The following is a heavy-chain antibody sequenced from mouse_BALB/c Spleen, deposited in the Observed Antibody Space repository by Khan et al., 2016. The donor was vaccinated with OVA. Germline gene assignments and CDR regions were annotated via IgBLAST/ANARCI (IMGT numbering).Heavy chain of an antibody. Sequence: QIQLVQSGPELKTPGETVKISCKASGYTFTNFGMNWVKQAPGKDLKWMGWINTNTGEPSYAEEFKGRFAFSLESSARTAYLQINNLKNEEMATYCCASESVLRVVDYWGQGTTLTVSS. D-gene: IGHD1-1*01. CDR2: INTNTGEP. J-gene: IGHJ2*01. V-gene: IGHV9-3*02. CDR1: GYTFTNFG. CDR3: ASESVLRVVDY.